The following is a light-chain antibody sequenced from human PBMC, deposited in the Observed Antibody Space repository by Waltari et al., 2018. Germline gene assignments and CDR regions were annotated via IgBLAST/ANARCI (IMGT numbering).Light chain of an antibody. V-gene: IGLV2-14*03. CDR1: SSDVGGYNY. CDR2: DVS. J-gene: IGLJ1*01. CDR3: TSYTSSSTYV. Sequence: QSALTQTASVSGSPGPSITISCTGTSSDVGGYNYVPWYQQHPGKAPKLMIYDVSNRPSGVSNRFSGSKSGNTASLTISGLLAEDEADYYCTSYTSSSTYVFGTGTRVTVL.